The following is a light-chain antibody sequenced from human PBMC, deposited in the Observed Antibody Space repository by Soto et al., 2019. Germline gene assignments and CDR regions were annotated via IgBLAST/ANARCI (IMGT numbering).Light chain of an antibody. CDR2: RAS. CDR3: QHYNNWPPWT. V-gene: IGKV3-15*01. CDR1: QSVSSN. J-gene: IGKJ1*01. Sequence: EIVMTQSPGTLSVSPGERATLSCRASQSVSSNLAWYQQKPGQAPRLLIYRASTRATGIPARFSGSGSGTEFTLTISNLQSEDFAVYYCQHYNNWPPWTFGQGTKVEIK.